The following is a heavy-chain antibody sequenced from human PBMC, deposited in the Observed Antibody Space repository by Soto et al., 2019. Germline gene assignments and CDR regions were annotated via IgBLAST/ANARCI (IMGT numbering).Heavy chain of an antibody. CDR1: GFSLTATAVG. CDR2: IYWDDDR. J-gene: IGHJ5*02. CDR3: AHRGGYSSGSYLSWLDP. V-gene: IGHV2-5*02. D-gene: IGHD3-10*01. Sequence: QITLNQSGPTLVTPTQTLTLTCTFSGFSLTATAVGVGWFRQSPGKALEWLAIIYWDDDRHYRPSLESRLTIPKNTSKTQVALTLTNVESSDTATYYCAHRGGYSSGSYLSWLDPWGQGILVTVSS.